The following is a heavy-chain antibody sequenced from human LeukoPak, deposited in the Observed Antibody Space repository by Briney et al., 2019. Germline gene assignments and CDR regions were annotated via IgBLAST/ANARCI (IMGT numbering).Heavy chain of an antibody. CDR2: IYHSRST. Sequence: SETLSLTCTVSGGSINYYYWSWIRQPPGKGLEWIGEIYHSRSTNYNPSLKSRVTISVDKSKNQFSLKLSSVTAADTAVYYCAKNGQSGFSFDPWGQGTLVTVSS. J-gene: IGHJ5*02. CDR3: AKNGQSGFSFDP. V-gene: IGHV4-59*12. CDR1: GGSINYYY. D-gene: IGHD3-3*01.